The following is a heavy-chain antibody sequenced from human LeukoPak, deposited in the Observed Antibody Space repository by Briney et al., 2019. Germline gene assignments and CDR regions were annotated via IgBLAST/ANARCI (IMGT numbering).Heavy chain of an antibody. Sequence: GGSLRLSCVASGFTFSSYWMHWVRQAPGKGLVWVSRINSDGSSTSYADSVKGRFTISRDNAKNTLYLQMNSLRAEDTAVYYCAREGITMVRGTPQAYGMDVWGQGTTVTVSS. V-gene: IGHV3-74*01. D-gene: IGHD3-10*01. CDR2: INSDGSST. J-gene: IGHJ6*02. CDR3: AREGITMVRGTPQAYGMDV. CDR1: GFTFSSYW.